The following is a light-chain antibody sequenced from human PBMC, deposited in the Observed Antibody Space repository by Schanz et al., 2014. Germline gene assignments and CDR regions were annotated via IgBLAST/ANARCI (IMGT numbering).Light chain of an antibody. CDR3: QSYDSSLRV. V-gene: IGLV1-40*01. CDR2: GNN. Sequence: QSVLTQPPSVSGAPGQRVTISCTGGSSNIGAGYDVHWYQQLPGTAPKLLIYGNNNRPSGVPDRFSGSKSGTSASLAITGLQAEDEADYYCQSYDSSLRVFGTGTKLTVL. CDR1: SSNIGAGYD. J-gene: IGLJ1*01.